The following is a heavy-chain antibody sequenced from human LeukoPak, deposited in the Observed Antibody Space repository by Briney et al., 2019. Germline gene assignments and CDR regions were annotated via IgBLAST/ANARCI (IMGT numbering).Heavy chain of an antibody. CDR2: IYTSGST. CDR3: AAGYSYGLYWFDP. V-gene: IGHV4-61*02. D-gene: IGHD5-18*01. Sequence: PSETLSLICTVSGGSISSGSYYWSWIRQPAGKGLEWIGRIYTSGSTNYNPSLKSRVTISVDTSKNQFSLKLSSVTAADTAVYYCAAGYSYGLYWFDPWGQGTLVTVSS. CDR1: GGSISSGSYY. J-gene: IGHJ5*02.